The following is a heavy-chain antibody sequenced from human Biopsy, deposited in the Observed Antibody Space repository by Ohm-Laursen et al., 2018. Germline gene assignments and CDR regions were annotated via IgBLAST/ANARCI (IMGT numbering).Heavy chain of an antibody. Sequence: TLSPTCTVSGGSLSSYSWSWIRQPAGKGLEWIGQIYTSGITNYNSSLKSRVTMSVDTSKNKFSLRVSSVTAADTAVYYCARDRDRRGWFDPWGQGTLVTVSS. V-gene: IGHV4-4*07. D-gene: IGHD1-14*01. J-gene: IGHJ5*02. CDR3: ARDRDRRGWFDP. CDR2: IYTSGIT. CDR1: GGSLSSYS.